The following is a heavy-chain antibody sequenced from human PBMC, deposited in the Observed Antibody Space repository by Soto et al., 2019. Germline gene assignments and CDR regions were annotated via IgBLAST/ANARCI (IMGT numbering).Heavy chain of an antibody. CDR1: GGSFSGYY. CDR3: ARDKITGVFDY. CDR2: INHSGST. J-gene: IGHJ4*02. D-gene: IGHD2-8*02. Sequence: QVQLQQWGAGLLKPSETLSLTCAVYGGSFSGYYWTWIRQPPGTGLEWIGEINHSGSTNYNPSLKSRVTISVDTSKSQFSLKLTSVTAADTAVYYCARDKITGVFDYWGQGTRVTVSS. V-gene: IGHV4-34*01.